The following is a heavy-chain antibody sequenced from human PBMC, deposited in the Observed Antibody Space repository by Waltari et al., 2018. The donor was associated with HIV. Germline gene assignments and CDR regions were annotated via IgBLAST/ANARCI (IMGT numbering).Heavy chain of an antibody. CDR3: LRATIFGIVISAFDL. V-gene: IGHV4-39*07. J-gene: IGHJ3*01. CDR1: GGSITSHSSY. Sequence: QLQLHESGPGLVKASETMSLTCTVSGGSITSHSSYWGWLRQPPGKGLEWIGNFFYNGDTFYNTSLKSRVTISVDTSKNQLSLRLNSVTAADTAVYYCLRATIFGIVISAFDLWGQGTMVTVSS. D-gene: IGHD3-3*01. CDR2: FFYNGDT.